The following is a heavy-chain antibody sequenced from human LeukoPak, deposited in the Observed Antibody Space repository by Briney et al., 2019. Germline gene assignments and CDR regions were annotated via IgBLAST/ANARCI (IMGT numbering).Heavy chain of an antibody. CDR2: INPNSGGT. V-gene: IGHV1-2*02. J-gene: IGHJ6*03. Sequence: VASVKVSCKASGYTFTGYYMHWVRQAPGQGLEWMGWINPNSGGTNYAQKFQGRVTMTRDTSISTAYMELSRLRSDDTAVYYCARVGSSSWSTSYTYYYYYYMDVWGKGTTVTISS. CDR1: GYTFTGYY. D-gene: IGHD6-13*01. CDR3: ARVGSSSWSTSYTYYYYYYMDV.